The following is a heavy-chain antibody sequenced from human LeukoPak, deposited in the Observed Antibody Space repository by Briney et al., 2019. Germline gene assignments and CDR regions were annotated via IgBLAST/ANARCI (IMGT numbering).Heavy chain of an antibody. CDR2: IYYSGST. V-gene: IGHV4-31*03. CDR3: ARGPGVKRPLTGYFDY. D-gene: IGHD3-9*01. Sequence: PSQTLSLTCTVSGGSISSGGYYWSWIRQHPGKGLEWIGYIYYSGSTYYNPSLKSRVTISVDTSKNQFSLKLSSVTAADTAVYYCARGPGVKRPLTGYFDYWAREPWSPSPQ. CDR1: GGSISSGGYY. J-gene: IGHJ4*02.